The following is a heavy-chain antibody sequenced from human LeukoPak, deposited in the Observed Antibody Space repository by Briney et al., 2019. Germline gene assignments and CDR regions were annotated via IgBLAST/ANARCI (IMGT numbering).Heavy chain of an antibody. CDR2: INPSGGTT. CDR1: GYTFTNYY. V-gene: IGHV1-46*01. Sequence: ASVKVSCKASGYTFTNYYMHWVRQAPGQGLEWMGIINPSGGTTSYAQEFQGRVTMTRDTSTSTVYMELSSLRSEDTAVYYCAREIVATITGAFDYWGQGTLVTVSS. J-gene: IGHJ4*02. D-gene: IGHD5-12*01. CDR3: AREIVATITGAFDY.